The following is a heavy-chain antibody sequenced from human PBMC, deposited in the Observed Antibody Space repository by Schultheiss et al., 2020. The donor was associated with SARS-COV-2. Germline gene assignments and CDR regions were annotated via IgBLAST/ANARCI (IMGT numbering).Heavy chain of an antibody. D-gene: IGHD1-14*01. Sequence: GESLKISCAASGFTFSSYIMNWVRQAPGKGLEWVSYISSSSSTIYYADSVKGRFTISRDNAKNSLYLQMNSLRAEDTAVYYCARDTGSLYWGQGTLVTVSS. CDR2: ISSSSSTI. J-gene: IGHJ4*02. CDR3: ARDTGSLY. CDR1: GFTFSSYI. V-gene: IGHV3-48*01.